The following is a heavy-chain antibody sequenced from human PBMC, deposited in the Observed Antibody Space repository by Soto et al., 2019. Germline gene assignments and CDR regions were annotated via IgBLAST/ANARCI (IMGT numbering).Heavy chain of an antibody. CDR3: ARGSGSHFPDFDH. CDR2: INAGEGNT. V-gene: IGHV1-3*01. J-gene: IGHJ4*02. D-gene: IGHD1-26*01. Sequence: QVQLVQSGAGVKKPGASVRVSCKASGYTFTSHAMHWVRQAPGQRLEWMGWINAGEGNTKYSQKFRGRVTITRDTSASTAYVELNSLRSEDTAVYYCARGSGSHFPDFDHWGQGILVTVSS. CDR1: GYTFTSHA.